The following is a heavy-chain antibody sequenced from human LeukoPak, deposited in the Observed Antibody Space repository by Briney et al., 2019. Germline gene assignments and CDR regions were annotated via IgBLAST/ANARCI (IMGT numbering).Heavy chain of an antibody. Sequence: SETLSLTCAVYGGSFSGYYWSWIRQPPGKGLEWIGEINHSGGTNYNPSLKSRVTLSVDTSKNQFSLKLSSVTAADTAVYYCARLGGTMVRGVMRGPYYYYYMDVWGKGTTVTVSS. CDR1: GGSFSGYY. V-gene: IGHV4-34*01. CDR2: INHSGGT. D-gene: IGHD3-10*01. CDR3: ARLGGTMVRGVMRGPYYYYYMDV. J-gene: IGHJ6*03.